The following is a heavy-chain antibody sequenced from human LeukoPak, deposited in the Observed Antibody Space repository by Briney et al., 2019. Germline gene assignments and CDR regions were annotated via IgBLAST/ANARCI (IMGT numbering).Heavy chain of an antibody. Sequence: GGSLRLSCAASGFTFSDYYMSWIRQAPGKGLEWVSSISSSGSTTYYADSVKGRFTISRDNAKNSLYLQMNSLRAEDTAVYYCARVYTSSWYSRDPFDPWGQGTLVTVSS. CDR3: ARVYTSSWYSRDPFDP. V-gene: IGHV3-11*04. CDR2: ISSSGSTT. J-gene: IGHJ5*02. CDR1: GFTFSDYY. D-gene: IGHD6-13*01.